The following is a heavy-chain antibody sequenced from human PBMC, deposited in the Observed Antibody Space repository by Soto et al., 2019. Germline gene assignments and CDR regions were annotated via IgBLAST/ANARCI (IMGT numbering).Heavy chain of an antibody. V-gene: IGHV3-23*01. J-gene: IGHJ4*02. CDR2: ISRDEDNT. D-gene: IGHD2-2*03. CDR1: EFTFGGLG. Sequence: EVQLLESGGGLVQPGGSVRLSCAAPEFTFGGLGLSWVRQSPGRGLEWVSTISRDEDNTHYADSVNGRFTISKDRSTNALHLHLASLSAEDTAMYYCVSWMSAHFDYWGQGTLVTVSS. CDR3: VSWMSAHFDY.